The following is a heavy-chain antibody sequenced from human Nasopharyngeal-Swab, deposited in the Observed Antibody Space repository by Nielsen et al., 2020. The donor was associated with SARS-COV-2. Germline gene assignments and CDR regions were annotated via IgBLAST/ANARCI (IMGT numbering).Heavy chain of an antibody. D-gene: IGHD3-9*01. V-gene: IGHV3-23*01. Sequence: GESLQISCAASGFTFSSYAMSWVRQAPGKGLEWVSAISGSGGSTYYADSVKGRFTISRDNSKNTLYLQMNSLRAEDTAVYYCAKAPAAYYDILIGYYYGMDVWGQGTTVTVSS. CDR2: ISGSGGST. CDR3: AKAPAAYYDILIGYYYGMDV. CDR1: GFTFSSYA. J-gene: IGHJ6*02.